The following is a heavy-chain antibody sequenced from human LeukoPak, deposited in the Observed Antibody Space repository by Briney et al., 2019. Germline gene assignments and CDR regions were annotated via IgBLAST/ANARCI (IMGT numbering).Heavy chain of an antibody. CDR2: ISYDGSNK. CDR3: ASQGSDSSGLTPHFHDY. CDR1: GFTFSSYA. D-gene: IGHD3-22*01. V-gene: IGHV3-30-3*01. Sequence: GGSLRLSCAASGFTFSSYAMHWVRQASGKGLEWVAVISYDGSNKYYADSVKGRFTISRDNSKNTLYLQMNSLRAEDTAVYYCASQGSDSSGLTPHFHDYWGQGTLVTVSS. J-gene: IGHJ4*02.